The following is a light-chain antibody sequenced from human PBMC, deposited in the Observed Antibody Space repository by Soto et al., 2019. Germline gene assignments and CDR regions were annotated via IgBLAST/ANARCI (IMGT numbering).Light chain of an antibody. CDR3: QQYGTSSWT. CDR2: DSS. J-gene: IGKJ1*01. CDR1: QSVPRNN. V-gene: IGKV3-20*01. Sequence: DIVLTQSPGTLSSSPGESATLSCRASQSVPRNNLAWLQQKPGQAPRLLIFDSSSRVTGIPDRFSGSGSGTDSPLTISRLEPEDFAVFYCQQYGTSSWTFGQGTKV.